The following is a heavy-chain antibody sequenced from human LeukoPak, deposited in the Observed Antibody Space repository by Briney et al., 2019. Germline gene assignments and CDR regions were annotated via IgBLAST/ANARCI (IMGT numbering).Heavy chain of an antibody. V-gene: IGHV4-34*01. CDR1: GFTVSSNY. D-gene: IGHD5-18*01. CDR3: TRHFRGYPYYFDY. J-gene: IGHJ4*02. Sequence: GSLRLSCAASGFTVSSNYMSWVRQPPGEGLEWIGEVNHYGNTNYNPSLKSRVTISLDTSKNQFSLKLTSVIAADTAVYYCTRHFRGYPYYFDYWGQGTPVTVSS. CDR2: VNHYGNT.